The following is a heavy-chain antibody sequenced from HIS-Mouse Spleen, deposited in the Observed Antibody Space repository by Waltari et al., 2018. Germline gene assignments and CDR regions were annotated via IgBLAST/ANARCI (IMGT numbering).Heavy chain of an antibody. CDR3: ARLDRQLVQNWFDP. J-gene: IGHJ5*02. D-gene: IGHD6-6*01. CDR2: RNPTSGNT. CDR1: GYTFTSYD. V-gene: IGHV1-8*01. Sequence: QVQLVQSGAEVKKPGASVKVSCKASGYTFTSYDINWVRQATGQGLEWMGWRNPTSGNTGYAQKFQGRVTMTRNTSISTAYMELSSLRSEDTAVYYCARLDRQLVQNWFDPWGQGTLVTVSS.